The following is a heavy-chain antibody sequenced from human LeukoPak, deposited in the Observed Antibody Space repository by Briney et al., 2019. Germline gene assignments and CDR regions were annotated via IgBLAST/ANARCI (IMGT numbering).Heavy chain of an antibody. CDR3: AKVMPPGRIRFYSYYMDV. CDR1: GFSFSGYG. V-gene: IGHV3-30*02. CDR2: IRYDGSNE. D-gene: IGHD2-15*01. Sequence: PGGSLRLSCAASGFSFSGYGMHWVRQAPGKGLEWVAFIRYDGSNEYYADSVKGRFTISRDKSKNTLSLQMNGLRVEDTAVYYCAKVMPPGRIRFYSYYMDVWGKGPTVSVS. J-gene: IGHJ6*03.